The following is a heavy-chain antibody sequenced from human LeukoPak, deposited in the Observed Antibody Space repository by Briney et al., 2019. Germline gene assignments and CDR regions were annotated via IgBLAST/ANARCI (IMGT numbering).Heavy chain of an antibody. Sequence: RAGGSLRLSCAASGFTFSTYSMNWVRQAPGKGLEWISYISISTSTIHYADSVKGRFTISRDNSKNTLYLQMGSLRTEDTAVYYCAKIEGSSSYYFDYWGQGTLVTVSS. CDR3: AKIEGSSSYYFDY. D-gene: IGHD6-6*01. CDR1: GFTFSTYS. V-gene: IGHV3-48*04. J-gene: IGHJ4*02. CDR2: ISISTSTI.